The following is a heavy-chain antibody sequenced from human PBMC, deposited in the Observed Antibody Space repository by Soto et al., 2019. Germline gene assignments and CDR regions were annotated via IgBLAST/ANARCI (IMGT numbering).Heavy chain of an antibody. J-gene: IGHJ4*02. Sequence: SATLSLTCTVSGGSISSYYWSWIRQPPGKGLEWIGYIYYSGSTNYNPSLKSRVTISVDTSKNQFSLKLRSVTAADTAVYYCARDEDSGYYYYDYWGQGTPVTVSS. CDR2: IYYSGST. CDR1: GGSISSYY. CDR3: ARDEDSGYYYYDY. V-gene: IGHV4-59*01. D-gene: IGHD3-22*01.